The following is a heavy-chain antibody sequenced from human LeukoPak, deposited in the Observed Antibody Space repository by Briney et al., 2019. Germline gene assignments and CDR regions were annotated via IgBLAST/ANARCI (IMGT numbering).Heavy chain of an antibody. CDR1: GFTFSSYA. D-gene: IGHD2-21*02. CDR2: ISYDGSNK. Sequence: GGSLRPSCAASGFTFSSYAMHWVRQAPGKGLEWVAVISYDGSNKYYADSVKGRFTISRDNSKNTLYLQMNSLRAKDTAVDYCARDPTEAAVTAMSFDYWGQGTLVTVSS. CDR3: ARDPTEAAVTAMSFDY. J-gene: IGHJ4*01. V-gene: IGHV3-30-3*01.